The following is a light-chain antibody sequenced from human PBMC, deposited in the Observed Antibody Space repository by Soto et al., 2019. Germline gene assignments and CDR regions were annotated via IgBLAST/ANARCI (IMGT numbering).Light chain of an antibody. CDR2: AAS. CDR3: QKYNSAPRT. J-gene: IGKJ1*01. Sequence: DIQMTQSPSSLSASVGDRVTITCRASQGISNYLAWYQQKPGKVPKLLIYAASTLQSGVPSRFSGSGSRTDFTLTISSLQPDDVATYYCQKYNSAPRTFGQGTKVEIK. CDR1: QGISNY. V-gene: IGKV1-27*01.